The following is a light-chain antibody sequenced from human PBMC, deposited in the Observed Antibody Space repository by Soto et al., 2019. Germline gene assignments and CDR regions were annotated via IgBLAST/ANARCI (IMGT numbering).Light chain of an antibody. Sequence: DIQMIQSPSSLSASVGDRVTITCRASQGISNYLAWYQQKPGKVPKLLIYAASTLQSGVPSRFSRSGSGTDLTLTISSLQPEDVATYYCQKYNSAPRTFGQGTKVEIK. CDR2: AAS. J-gene: IGKJ1*01. CDR3: QKYNSAPRT. CDR1: QGISNY. V-gene: IGKV1-27*01.